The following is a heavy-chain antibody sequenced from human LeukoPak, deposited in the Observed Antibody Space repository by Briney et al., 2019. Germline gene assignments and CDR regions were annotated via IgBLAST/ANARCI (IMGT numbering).Heavy chain of an antibody. CDR3: AREGSSSWYVDY. Sequence: PGGSLRLSCAATGFTFSDYYMSWIRQAPGKGLEWVSYSSGSSIYYADFVKGRFTISRDNAKNSLYLQINSLRAEDTAVYYCAREGSSSWYVDYWGQGTLVTVSS. V-gene: IGHV3-11*01. CDR1: GFTFSDYY. D-gene: IGHD6-13*01. CDR2: SSGSSI. J-gene: IGHJ4*02.